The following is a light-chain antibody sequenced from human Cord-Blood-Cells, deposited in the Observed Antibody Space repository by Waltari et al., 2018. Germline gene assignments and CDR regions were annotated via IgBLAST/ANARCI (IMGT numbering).Light chain of an antibody. CDR3: QVWDSSSDHVV. CDR2: YDS. Sequence: SYVLTQPPSVSVAPGKTARITCGGNNTGSKSVHWYQQKPGKAPVLVIYYDSDRPSGIPERFSGSNSGNTATLTISRVEAGDEADYYCQVWDSSSDHVVFGGGTKLTVL. J-gene: IGLJ2*01. V-gene: IGLV3-21*04. CDR1: NTGSKS.